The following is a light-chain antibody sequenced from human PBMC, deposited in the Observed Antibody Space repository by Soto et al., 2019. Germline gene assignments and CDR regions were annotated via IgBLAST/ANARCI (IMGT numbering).Light chain of an antibody. V-gene: IGKV3-11*01. CDR3: QQRSDWPWT. J-gene: IGKJ1*01. CDR2: EAS. Sequence: EIVFTQSPATLSLSAGERATLSCMASQSVSSYLDWYQQKPGQAPRLLMYEASNRATGIPARFSGGGSGTDFTLTISSLEPEDFAVYYCQQRSDWPWTFGQGTKVDIK. CDR1: QSVSSY.